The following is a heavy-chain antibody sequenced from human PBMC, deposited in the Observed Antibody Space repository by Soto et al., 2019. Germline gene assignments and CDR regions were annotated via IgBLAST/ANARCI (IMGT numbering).Heavy chain of an antibody. D-gene: IGHD6-19*01. J-gene: IGHJ4*02. CDR2: SDFSGRLT. CDR3: ANILVGQWLVPGGY. Sequence: GGSLRLSCAASGFTSSMTWVRQAPGKGLEWVSASDFSGRLTYYADSVKGRFTIFRDTSVNILFLQMNSLRTEDTAVYYCANILVGQWLVPGGYWGPGTLVTVSS. V-gene: IGHV3-23*01. CDR1: GFTSS.